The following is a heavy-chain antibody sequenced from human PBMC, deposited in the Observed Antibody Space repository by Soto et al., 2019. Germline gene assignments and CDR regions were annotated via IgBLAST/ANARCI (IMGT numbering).Heavy chain of an antibody. Sequence: QVQLQESGPGLVKPSQTLSLTCTVSGGSISSGGYYWSWIRQHPGKGLEWIGYIYYSGSTYYNPSLKSRVTISVDSSKNQFSLKLSSVTAADTAVYYCARASKQQLGFDYWGQGTLVAVSS. CDR1: GGSISSGGYY. CDR3: ARASKQQLGFDY. CDR2: IYYSGST. V-gene: IGHV4-31*03. D-gene: IGHD6-13*01. J-gene: IGHJ4*02.